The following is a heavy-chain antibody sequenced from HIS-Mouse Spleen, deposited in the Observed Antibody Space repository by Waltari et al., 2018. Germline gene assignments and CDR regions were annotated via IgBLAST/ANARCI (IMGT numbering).Heavy chain of an antibody. Sequence: QLQLQESGPGLVKPSETLSLTCTVPGGSISSSSYDWGWTRQPPGKGLEWIGSIYYSGSTYYNPSLKSRVTISVDTSKNQFSLKLSSVTAADTAVYYCAREIPYSSSWYDWYFDLWGRGTLVTVSS. CDR2: IYYSGST. CDR1: GGSISSSSYD. V-gene: IGHV4-39*07. J-gene: IGHJ2*01. CDR3: AREIPYSSSWYDWYFDL. D-gene: IGHD6-13*01.